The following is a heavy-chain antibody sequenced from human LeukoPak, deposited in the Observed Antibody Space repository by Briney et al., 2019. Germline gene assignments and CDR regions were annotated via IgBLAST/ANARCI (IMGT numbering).Heavy chain of an antibody. V-gene: IGHV1-18*01. CDR2: ISAYNGNT. CDR3: ARVTMVRGVITPWHFDY. CDR1: GYTFTSYG. D-gene: IGHD3-10*01. Sequence: ASVKVSCKASGYTFTSYGISWVRRAPGQGLEWMGWISAYNGNTNYAQKLQGRVTMTTDTSTSTAYMELRSLRSDDTAVYYCARVTMVRGVITPWHFDYWGQGTLVTVSS. J-gene: IGHJ4*02.